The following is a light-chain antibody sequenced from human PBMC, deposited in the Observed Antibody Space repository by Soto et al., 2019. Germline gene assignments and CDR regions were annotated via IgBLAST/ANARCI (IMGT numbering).Light chain of an antibody. V-gene: IGLV2-14*01. Sequence: QSALTQPASVSGSPGQSITISCTGTSSDIGGYNYVSWYQQHPGEAPKLMIYEVSNRPSGVSNRFSGSKSGSTASLTISGRQADDEADYYCCSRASSITYVFGSGTKLTVL. CDR3: CSRASSITYV. CDR1: SSDIGGYNY. J-gene: IGLJ1*01. CDR2: EVS.